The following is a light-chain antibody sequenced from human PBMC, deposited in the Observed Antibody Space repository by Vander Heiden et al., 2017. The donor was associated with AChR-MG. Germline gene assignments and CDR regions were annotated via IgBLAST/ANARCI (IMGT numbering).Light chain of an antibody. CDR2: DAS. V-gene: IGKV1-33*01. Sequence: DIQMTQSPSSLSASVGDRVTMTCQASQGINTYLNWYQQRSGKAPKLLIYDASHLDTGVPSRFSGGASGTAFTLTISSLQPEDIATYYCQQYDNLPVTFGGGTKVEMK. CDR1: QGINTY. CDR3: QQYDNLPVT. J-gene: IGKJ4*01.